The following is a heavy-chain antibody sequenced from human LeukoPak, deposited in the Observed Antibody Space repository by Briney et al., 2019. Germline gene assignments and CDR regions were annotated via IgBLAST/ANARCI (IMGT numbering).Heavy chain of an antibody. V-gene: IGHV4-4*08. J-gene: IGHJ6*04. Sequence: PSETLSLTCTVSGGSISSYYWSWIRQPPGKGLEWIGYIYTSGSTNYNPSLKSRVTMSVDTSKNQFSLKLSSVTAADTAVYYCARDRAGYSYPPLDVWGKGTTVTVSS. D-gene: IGHD5-18*01. CDR3: ARDRAGYSYPPLDV. CDR2: IYTSGST. CDR1: GGSISSYY.